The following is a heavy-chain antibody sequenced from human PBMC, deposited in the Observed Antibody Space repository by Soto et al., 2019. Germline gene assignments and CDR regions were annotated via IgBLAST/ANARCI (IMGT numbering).Heavy chain of an antibody. CDR1: GYTFTSYY. Sequence: GASVKVSCKASGYTFTSYYLHWVRQAPGQGLEWMGIINPSGGGTSYAQRFQGRVTMTSDTSTSTVYMELNGLRAGDTAVYYCARGQGFGELLSYYYYYGMDVWGQGSTVTVSS. D-gene: IGHD3-10*01. V-gene: IGHV1-46*01. CDR3: ARGQGFGELLSYYYYYGMDV. J-gene: IGHJ6*02. CDR2: INPSGGGT.